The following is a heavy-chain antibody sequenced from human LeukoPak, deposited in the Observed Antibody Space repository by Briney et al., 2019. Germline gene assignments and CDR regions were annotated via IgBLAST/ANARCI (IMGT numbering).Heavy chain of an antibody. CDR3: ARDVGEVMFDY. Sequence: GGSLRLSCAASGFTFNKYAMHWVRQAPGKGLEWVAVVSYLGNDKFYADSVKGRFTISKGNSNNTVYLEINSLRSEDTAVYYCARDVGEVMFDYWGQGTLITVSS. CDR2: VSYLGNDK. J-gene: IGHJ4*02. V-gene: IGHV3-30-3*01. CDR1: GFTFNKYA. D-gene: IGHD3-16*01.